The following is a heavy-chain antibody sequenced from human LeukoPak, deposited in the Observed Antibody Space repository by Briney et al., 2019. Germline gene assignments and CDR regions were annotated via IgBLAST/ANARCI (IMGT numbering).Heavy chain of an antibody. CDR1: GGSISSSNW. CDR3: ARTLRYFDWLSLGSWFDP. CDR2: IYHSGST. V-gene: IGHV4-4*02. J-gene: IGHJ5*02. Sequence: SETLSLICAVSGGSISSSNWWSWVRQPPGKGLEWIGEIYHSGSTNYNPSLKSRVTISVDKSKNQFSLKLSSVTAADTAVYYCARTLRYFDWLSLGSWFDPWGQGTLVTVSS. D-gene: IGHD3-9*01.